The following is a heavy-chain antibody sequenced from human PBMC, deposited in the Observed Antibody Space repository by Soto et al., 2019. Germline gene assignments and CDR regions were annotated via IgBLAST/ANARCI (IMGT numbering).Heavy chain of an antibody. CDR3: ARGNWNALGGMDD. V-gene: IGHV3-33*01. D-gene: IGHD1-1*01. J-gene: IGHJ6*01. CDR2: IWYDGGKK. Sequence: QVQLVESGGGVVQPGRSLRLSCAASGFTFSNYGMHWVRQAPGKGLDWVAVIWYDGGKKYYADSVKCRFTISRDNSKNQLYLQLYGRGANDRAVNCRARGNWNALGGMDDW. CDR1: GFTFSNYG.